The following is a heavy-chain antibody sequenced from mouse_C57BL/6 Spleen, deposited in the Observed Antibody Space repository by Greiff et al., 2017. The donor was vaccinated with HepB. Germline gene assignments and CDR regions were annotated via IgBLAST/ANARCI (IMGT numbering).Heavy chain of an antibody. CDR1: GYTFTSYW. J-gene: IGHJ4*01. V-gene: IGHV1-55*01. D-gene: IGHD2-4*01. CDR3: AIYYDYDEGDYYAMDY. CDR2: IYPGSGST. Sequence: VQLQQPGAELVKPGASVKMSCKASGYTFTSYWITWVKQRPGQGLEWIGDIYPGSGSTNYNEKFKSKATLTVDTSSSTAYMQLSSLTSEDSAVYYCAIYYDYDEGDYYAMDYWGQGTSVTVSS.